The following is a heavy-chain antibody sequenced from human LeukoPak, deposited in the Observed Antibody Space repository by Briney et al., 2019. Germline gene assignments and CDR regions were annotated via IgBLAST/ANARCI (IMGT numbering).Heavy chain of an antibody. V-gene: IGHV3-53*04. J-gene: IGHJ3*02. Sequence: GGSLRLSCAASGFIVSTTYMSWVRQTPGKGLECVSVIYSDDYTYYADSVKGRFTISRHNSKNTLYLHMNNLRAEDTAVYYCAREKVDFCSGVNCYSEIAFDIWGQGTMVTVSS. CDR3: AREKVDFCSGVNCYSEIAFDI. CDR2: IYSDDYT. D-gene: IGHD2-15*01. CDR1: GFIVSTTY.